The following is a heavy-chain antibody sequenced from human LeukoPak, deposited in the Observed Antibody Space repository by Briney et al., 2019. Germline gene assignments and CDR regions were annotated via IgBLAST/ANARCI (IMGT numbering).Heavy chain of an antibody. V-gene: IGHV3-23*01. CDR1: GFTFSSYA. D-gene: IGHD3-22*01. Sequence: GGSLRLSCAASGFTFSSYAMSWVRQAPGKGLEWVSAISGSGGSTYYADSVKGRFTISRDNSKNTPYLQMNSLRAEDTAVYYCAGLLYYDSSVNWFDPWGQGTLVTVSS. J-gene: IGHJ5*02. CDR3: AGLLYYDSSVNWFDP. CDR2: ISGSGGST.